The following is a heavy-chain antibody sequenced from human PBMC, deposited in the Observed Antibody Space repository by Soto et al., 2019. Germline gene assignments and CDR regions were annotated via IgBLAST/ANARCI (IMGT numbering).Heavy chain of an antibody. V-gene: IGHV4-59*08. CDR3: ARVVLMVYVPGIFDY. D-gene: IGHD2-8*01. Sequence: SETLSLTCTVSGGSISSYYWSWIRQPPGKGLEWIGYIYYSGSTYYNPSLKSRVTISVDTSKNQFSLKLSSVTAADTAVYYCARVVLMVYVPGIFDYRGQGTLVTVSS. CDR1: GGSISSYY. CDR2: IYYSGST. J-gene: IGHJ4*02.